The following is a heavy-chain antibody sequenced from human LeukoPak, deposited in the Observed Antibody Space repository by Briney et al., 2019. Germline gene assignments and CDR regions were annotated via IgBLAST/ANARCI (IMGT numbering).Heavy chain of an antibody. V-gene: IGHV4-59*08. J-gene: IGHJ4*02. CDR3: ARLSSHDYGDCYFDY. Sequence: SETLSLTCTVSGGSISSYYWSWIRQPPGKGLEWIGYIYYSGSTNYNPSLKSRVTISVDTSKNQFSLKLSSVTAADTAVYYCARLSSHDYGDCYFDYWGQGTLVTVSS. CDR1: GGSISSYY. CDR2: IYYSGST. D-gene: IGHD4-17*01.